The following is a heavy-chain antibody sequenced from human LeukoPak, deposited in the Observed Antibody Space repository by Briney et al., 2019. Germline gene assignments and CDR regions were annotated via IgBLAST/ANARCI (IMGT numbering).Heavy chain of an antibody. CDR1: GFTFSSYA. V-gene: IGHV3-23*01. CDR3: AKDQYCSSTSCYGMDV. Sequence: PSGGSLRLSCAASGFTFSSYAMSWVRQAPGKGLEWVSAISGSGGSTYYADSVKGRFTISRDNSKNTLYLQMNSLRAEDTAVYYCAKDQYCSSTSCYGMDVWGQGTTVTVSS. J-gene: IGHJ6*02. D-gene: IGHD2-2*01. CDR2: ISGSGGST.